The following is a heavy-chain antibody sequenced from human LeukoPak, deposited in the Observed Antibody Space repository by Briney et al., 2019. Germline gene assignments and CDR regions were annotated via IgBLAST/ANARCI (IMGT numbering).Heavy chain of an antibody. Sequence: GGSLRLSCAASRFTFSSYAMSWVRQAPGKGLEWVSAISGGGGSTYYADSVKGRFTISRDNSKNTLYLQMNSLRAEDTAVYYCAKETDQYYYYGMDVWGQGTTVTVSS. CDR3: AKETDQYYYYGMDV. J-gene: IGHJ6*02. CDR1: RFTFSSYA. V-gene: IGHV3-23*01. CDR2: ISGGGGST.